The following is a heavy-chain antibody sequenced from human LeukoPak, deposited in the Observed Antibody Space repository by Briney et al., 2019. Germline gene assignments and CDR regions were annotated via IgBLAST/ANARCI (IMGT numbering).Heavy chain of an antibody. CDR2: IYYSGST. D-gene: IGHD6-19*01. Sequence: SETLSLTCTVSGGSISSSSYYWGWIRQPPGKGLEWIGSIYYSGSTYYNPSLKSRVTISVDTSKNQFTLKLSSVTAADTAVYYCVYSSGWYDIDAFDIWGQGTMNTVSS. J-gene: IGHJ3*02. CDR3: VYSSGWYDIDAFDI. CDR1: GGSISSSSYY. V-gene: IGHV4-39*01.